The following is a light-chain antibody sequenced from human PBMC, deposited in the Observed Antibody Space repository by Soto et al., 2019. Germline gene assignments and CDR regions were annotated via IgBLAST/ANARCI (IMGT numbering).Light chain of an antibody. V-gene: IGLV2-14*01. J-gene: IGLJ1*01. CDR1: SSDVGGYNY. Sequence: QSALTQPASVSGSPGQSITISCTGTSSDVGGYNYVSWYQQHPGKAPKFIIYDVSNRPSGVSSRFSGSKSGNTASLTISVLQAEDEADYYCSSYTTSNTRQIVFGTGTKVTVL. CDR2: DVS. CDR3: SSYTTSNTRQIV.